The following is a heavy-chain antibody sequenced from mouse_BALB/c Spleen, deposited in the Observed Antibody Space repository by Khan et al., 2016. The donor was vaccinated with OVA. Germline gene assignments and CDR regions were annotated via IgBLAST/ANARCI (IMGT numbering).Heavy chain of an antibody. CDR2: ISGDSNTI. CDR3: AKYDYYRYYFDY. Sequence: EVELVESGGDLVQPGGSRTLSCAASGFTFSSYGMHWVRQAPEKGLEWVAYISGDSNTIYYADTVKGRFTISRDNPRNTLFLQMTSLMSEDTAMYYCAKYDYYRYYFDYWGPGTNLHVSS. CDR1: GFTFSSYG. J-gene: IGHJ2*01. D-gene: IGHD2-4*01. V-gene: IGHV5-17*02.